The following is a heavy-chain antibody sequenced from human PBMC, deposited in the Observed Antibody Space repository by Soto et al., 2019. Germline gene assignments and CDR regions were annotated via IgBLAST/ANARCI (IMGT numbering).Heavy chain of an antibody. J-gene: IGHJ4*02. CDR3: ARGKTGSEWLARGVFDY. D-gene: IGHD3-3*01. V-gene: IGHV4-61*01. CDR2: IYYSGST. Sequence: NPSETLSLTCTVSGGSVSSASYYWSWIRQPPGKGLEWIGYIYYSGSTNYNPSLKSRVTISVDTSKNQFSLKLSSVTAADTAVYYCARGKTGSEWLARGVFDYWGQGTLVTVSS. CDR1: GGSVSSASYY.